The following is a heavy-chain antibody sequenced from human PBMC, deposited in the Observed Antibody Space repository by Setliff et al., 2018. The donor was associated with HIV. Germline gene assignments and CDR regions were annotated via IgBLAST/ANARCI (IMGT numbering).Heavy chain of an antibody. D-gene: IGHD6-19*01. V-gene: IGHV1-69*10. Sequence: GASVKVSCKASGGTFSMYAISWVRQAPGQGLEWMGGIVPIIGITNYAQKFQGRVTITADKSTSTAYMELSSLRSEDTAVYYCATELFIVVAGHTPTFDYWGQGTLVTVSS. CDR2: IVPIIGIT. CDR3: ATELFIVVAGHTPTFDY. J-gene: IGHJ4*02. CDR1: GGTFSMYA.